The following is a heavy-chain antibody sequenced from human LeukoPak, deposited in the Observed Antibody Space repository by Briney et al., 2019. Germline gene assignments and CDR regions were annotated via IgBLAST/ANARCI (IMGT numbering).Heavy chain of an antibody. CDR3: ARRSLYYDTLTGDN. CDR1: GGSISSSSYY. CDR2: IYYSGST. J-gene: IGHJ4*02. Sequence: SETLSLTCTVSGGSISSSSYYWGWIRQPPGKGLEWIGSIYYSGSTYYNPSLKSRVTISVDTSKNQFSLKLSSVTAADTAVYYCARRSLYYDTLTGDNWGQGTLVTVSS. V-gene: IGHV4-39*01. D-gene: IGHD3-9*01.